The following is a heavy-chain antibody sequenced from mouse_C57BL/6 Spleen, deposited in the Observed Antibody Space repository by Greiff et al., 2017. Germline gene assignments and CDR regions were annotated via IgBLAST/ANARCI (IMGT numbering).Heavy chain of an antibody. Sequence: QVQLQQSGAELVKPGASVKLSCKASGYTFTSYWMHWVKQRPGRGLEWIGRIDPNSGGTKYNETFKSKATLTVDKPSSTAYMQLSSRTSENAAVYYCASGAYGNYGGGAMDYWGQGTSVTVSS. V-gene: IGHV1-72*01. J-gene: IGHJ4*01. CDR3: ASGAYGNYGGGAMDY. CDR2: IDPNSGGT. D-gene: IGHD2-1*01. CDR1: GYTFTSYW.